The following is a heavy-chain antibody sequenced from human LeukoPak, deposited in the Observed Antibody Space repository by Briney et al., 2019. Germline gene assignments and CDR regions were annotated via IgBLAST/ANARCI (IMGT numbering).Heavy chain of an antibody. CDR3: IRHYYDYVWGSPSDGMDV. CDR1: GFTFSGSA. Sequence: GGSLRLSCAASGFTFSGSAMHWVRQASGKGLEWVGRIRSKANSYATAYAASVKGRFTISRDDSKNTAYLQMNSLKTEDTAVYYCIRHYYDYVWGSPSDGMDVWGQGTTVTVSS. CDR2: IRSKANSYAT. J-gene: IGHJ6*02. D-gene: IGHD3-16*01. V-gene: IGHV3-73*01.